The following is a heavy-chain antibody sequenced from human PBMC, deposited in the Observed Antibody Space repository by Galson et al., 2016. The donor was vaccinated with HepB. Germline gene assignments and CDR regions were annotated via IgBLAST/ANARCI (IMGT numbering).Heavy chain of an antibody. CDR2: IYPGGDT. Sequence: SLRLSCAAPGFTVNTDYISIVRQAPGKGLEWLSVIYPGGDTYYTDSVRGRFIVSTDAAKKTLFFQMNSLRAEDTAVYYCAGGYYGSGSYYAYWGQGTLVTVSS. J-gene: IGHJ4*02. CDR1: GFTVNTDY. D-gene: IGHD3-10*01. CDR3: AGGYYGSGSYYAY. V-gene: IGHV3-53*01.